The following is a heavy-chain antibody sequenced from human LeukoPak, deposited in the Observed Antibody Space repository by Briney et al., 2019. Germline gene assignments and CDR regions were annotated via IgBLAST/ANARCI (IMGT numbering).Heavy chain of an antibody. J-gene: IGHJ4*02. Sequence: SETLSLTCAVYGGSFSGYYWSWIRQPPGKGLEWIGEINHSGSTNYNPSLTSRVTISVDTSKNQFSLKLSSVTAADTAVYYCARLRYFGGFDYWGQGTLVTVSS. D-gene: IGHD3-9*01. CDR2: INHSGST. V-gene: IGHV4-34*01. CDR3: ARLRYFGGFDY. CDR1: GGSFSGYY.